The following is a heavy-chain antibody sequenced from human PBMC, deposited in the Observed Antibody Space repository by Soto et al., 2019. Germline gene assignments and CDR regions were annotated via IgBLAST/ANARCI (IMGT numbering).Heavy chain of an antibody. CDR3: ARGYDFWSGYQNAFDI. D-gene: IGHD3-3*01. J-gene: IGHJ3*02. CDR1: GYTFTSYG. Sequence: ASVKVSCKASGYTFTSYGISWVRQAPGQGHEWVGWISAYNGNTNYAQKLQGRVTMTTDTSTSTAYMELRSLRSDDTAVYHCARGYDFWSGYQNAFDIWGQGTMVTVSS. V-gene: IGHV1-18*01. CDR2: ISAYNGNT.